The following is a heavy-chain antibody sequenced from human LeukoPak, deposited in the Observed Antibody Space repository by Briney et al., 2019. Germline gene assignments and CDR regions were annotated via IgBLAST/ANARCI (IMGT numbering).Heavy chain of an antibody. Sequence: PGGSLRLSCAASGFTFSTYAMSWVRQAPGKRLECVSALSGNGNTIYYADSVKGRFTISRDNSKNTLSLQMNSLRAEDTAVYYCARVSQWELPERFDYWGQGTLVTVSS. CDR2: LSGNGNTI. J-gene: IGHJ4*02. CDR1: GFTFSTYA. V-gene: IGHV3-23*01. CDR3: ARVSQWELPERFDY. D-gene: IGHD1-26*01.